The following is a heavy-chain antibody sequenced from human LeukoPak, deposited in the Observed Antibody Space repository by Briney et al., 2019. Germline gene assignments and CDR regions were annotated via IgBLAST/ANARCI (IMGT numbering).Heavy chain of an antibody. D-gene: IGHD1/OR15-1a*01. CDR2: IRYDGSNK. CDR1: GFTFSSYG. J-gene: IGHJ3*02. CDR3: ARTSYDAFDI. V-gene: IGHV3-30*02. Sequence: GGSLRLSCAAFGFTFSSYGMHWVRQAPGKGLEWVAFIRYDGSNKYYADSVKGRYTISRDNSKNTLYLQMNSLRAEDTAVYYCARTSYDAFDIWGQGTMVTVSS.